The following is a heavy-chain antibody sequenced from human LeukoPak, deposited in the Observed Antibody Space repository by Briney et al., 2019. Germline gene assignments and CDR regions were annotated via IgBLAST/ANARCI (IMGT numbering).Heavy chain of an antibody. V-gene: IGHV1-2*06. CDR3: ARDARVAGDY. CDR1: GYTFTGYY. D-gene: IGHD6-19*01. CDR2: IDPNSGDT. Sequence: ASVKVSCKASGYTFTGYYMHWVRQAPGQGLEWIGRIDPNSGDTSYAQKFQGRVTVTRDTSITTVYMELSRLRSDDTAMYYCARDARVAGDYWGQGTLVTVSS. J-gene: IGHJ4*02.